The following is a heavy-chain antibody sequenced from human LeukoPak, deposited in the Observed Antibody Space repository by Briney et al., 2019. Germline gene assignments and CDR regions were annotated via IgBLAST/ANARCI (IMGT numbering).Heavy chain of an antibody. D-gene: IGHD3-10*01. CDR3: ARDWDGSGTVFDL. Sequence: GSLRLSCAASGFTFRNYWMSWVRQAPGKGLEWVANIKTDGSQKYYVDSVGGRFAISRDNAKSSLYLQMNSLRVEDTAVYHCARDWDGSGTVFDLWGQGTLVTVSS. CDR1: GFTFRNYW. V-gene: IGHV3-7*01. CDR2: IKTDGSQK. J-gene: IGHJ5*02.